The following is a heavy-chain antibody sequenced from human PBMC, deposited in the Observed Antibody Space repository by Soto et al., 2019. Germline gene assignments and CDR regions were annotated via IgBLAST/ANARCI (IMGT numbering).Heavy chain of an antibody. V-gene: IGHV1-69*01. CDR2: ISPIFGTP. D-gene: IGHD1-26*01. CDR3: ARVVVGSRLSLDY. Sequence: QVQLVQSGAEVKKPGASVTVSCKAAGGTFSSCTISWVRQAPGQGLEWMAGISPIFGTPIYAQKCQDRVKITADDTTMTAYMEMNRLTSEDTAVYYCARVVVGSRLSLDYWGQGTLVTISS. J-gene: IGHJ4*02. CDR1: GGTFSSCT.